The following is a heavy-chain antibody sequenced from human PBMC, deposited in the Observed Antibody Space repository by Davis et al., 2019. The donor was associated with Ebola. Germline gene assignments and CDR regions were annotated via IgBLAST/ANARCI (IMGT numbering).Heavy chain of an antibody. CDR3: AGKDYYFDC. CDR2: VSYDGSDT. CDR1: GFTFSSYD. V-gene: IGHV3-30*03. Sequence: GESLKISCSASGFTFSSYDMHWVRQAPGKGLEWVAAVSYDGSDTYYGDSVKGRFTISRDNSRNPVYLQMWSLTIEDTAVYYCAGKDYYFDCWGQGTLVAVSS. J-gene: IGHJ4*02.